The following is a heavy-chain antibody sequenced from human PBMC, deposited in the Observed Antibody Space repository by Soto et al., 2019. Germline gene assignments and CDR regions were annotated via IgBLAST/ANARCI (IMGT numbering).Heavy chain of an antibody. J-gene: IGHJ5*02. V-gene: IGHV3-23*01. CDR1: GFKFSNYA. D-gene: IGHD1-26*01. Sequence: GGSLRLSCAASGFKFSNYAMSWVRQAPGKGLEWVSLISATGGGTYYADSVKGRFTIPRDNSHNTLYLQVHSLTAEDTAVYYCAKDRRAGATSAYYFDLWGQGAQVTVSS. CDR3: AKDRRAGATSAYYFDL. CDR2: ISATGGGT.